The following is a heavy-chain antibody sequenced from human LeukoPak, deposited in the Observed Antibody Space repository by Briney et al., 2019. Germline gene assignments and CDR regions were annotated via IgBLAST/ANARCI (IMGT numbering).Heavy chain of an antibody. Sequence: PSETLSLTCAVSGGSISSRNWWSWVRQPPGKGLEWIGEIYHSGRTNYKPSLKSRVTISVDKSKNQFSLRVTSVTAADTAVYYCARHPRGSGWKSPDYWGQGTLVTVSS. J-gene: IGHJ4*02. V-gene: IGHV4-4*02. D-gene: IGHD6-19*01. CDR3: ARHPRGSGWKSPDY. CDR2: IYHSGRT. CDR1: GGSISSRNW.